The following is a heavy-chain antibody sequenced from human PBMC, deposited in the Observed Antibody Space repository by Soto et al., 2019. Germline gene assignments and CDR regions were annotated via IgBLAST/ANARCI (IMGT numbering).Heavy chain of an antibody. CDR3: ATSGYCSGGSCYGGWFDP. CDR2: FDPEDGET. CDR1: GYTLTELS. J-gene: IGHJ5*02. Sequence: ASVKVSCKVSGYTLTELSMHWVRQAPGKGLEWMGGFDPEDGETIYAQKFQGRVTMTEDTSTDTAYMELSSLRSEDTAVYYCATSGYCSGGSCYGGWFDPWGQGTLVTVS. D-gene: IGHD2-15*01. V-gene: IGHV1-24*01.